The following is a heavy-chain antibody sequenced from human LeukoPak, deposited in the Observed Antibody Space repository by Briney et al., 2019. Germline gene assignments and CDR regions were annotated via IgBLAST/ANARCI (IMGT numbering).Heavy chain of an antibody. CDR3: ARGGSVYGDYYGY. J-gene: IGHJ4*02. D-gene: IGHD4-17*01. V-gene: IGHV3-21*01. Sequence: GGSLRLSCAASGFTLSDYSMNWVRQAPGKGLEWVSSISSSSSYIYYADSVKGRFTISRDNAKNSLYLQMNSLRVEDTAVYFCARGGSVYGDYYGYWGQGTLVTVSS. CDR2: ISSSSSYI. CDR1: GFTLSDYS.